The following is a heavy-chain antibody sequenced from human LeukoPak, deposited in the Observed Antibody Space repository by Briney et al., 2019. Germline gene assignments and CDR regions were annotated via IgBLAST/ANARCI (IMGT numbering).Heavy chain of an antibody. D-gene: IGHD3-16*01. J-gene: IGHJ6*02. V-gene: IGHV3-66*01. Sequence: PGGSLRLSCAASGFTVSSNYMSWVRQAPGKGLEWVSVIYSGGSTYYADSVKGRFTISRDNSKNTLYLQMNSLRAEDTAVYYCARDLWWSDNYYYGMDVWGQGTTVTVSS. CDR2: IYSGGST. CDR3: ARDLWWSDNYYYGMDV. CDR1: GFTVSSNY.